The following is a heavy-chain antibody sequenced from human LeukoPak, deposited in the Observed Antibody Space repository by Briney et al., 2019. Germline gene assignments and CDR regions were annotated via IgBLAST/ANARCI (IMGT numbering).Heavy chain of an antibody. CDR2: IYHSGST. D-gene: IGHD3-3*01. CDR3: ARVDRLAIFGVGYPGYYYYMDV. J-gene: IGHJ6*03. CDR1: GGSISSSNW. Sequence: SETLSLTCAVSGGSISSSNWWSWVRQPPGKGLEWIGEIYHSGSTNYNPSLKSRVTISVDTSKNQFSLKLSSVTAAYTAVYYCARVDRLAIFGVGYPGYYYYMDVWGKGTTVTVSS. V-gene: IGHV4-4*02.